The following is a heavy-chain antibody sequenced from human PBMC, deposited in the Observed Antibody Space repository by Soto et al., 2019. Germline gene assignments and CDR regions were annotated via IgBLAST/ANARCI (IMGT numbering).Heavy chain of an antibody. V-gene: IGHV3-30-3*01. J-gene: IGHJ4*02. CDR1: GFTFSSYA. Sequence: QVQLVESGGGVVQPGRSLRLSCAASGFTFSSYAMHWVRQAPGKGLEWVAVISYVGSNKFYADSVKGRFIISRDISKNTLYLQMNSLRAEDTAVYYCARAGGLLLDYWGQGTLVTVSS. CDR2: ISYVGSNK. CDR3: ARAGGLLLDY. D-gene: IGHD2-15*01.